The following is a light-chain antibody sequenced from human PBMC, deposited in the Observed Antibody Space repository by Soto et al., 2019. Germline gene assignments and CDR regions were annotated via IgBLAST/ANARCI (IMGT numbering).Light chain of an antibody. CDR1: QSVSSN. CDR2: GAS. J-gene: IGKJ1*01. Sequence: EIVMTQSPATLSVSPGERATLSCRASQSVSSNLAWYQQKPGQAPWLLIYGASTRATGIPARFSGSGSGTEFTLTISSLQSEDFAVYYWQQYNNWPPGAFGQGTKVEIK. V-gene: IGKV3-15*01. CDR3: QQYNNWPPGA.